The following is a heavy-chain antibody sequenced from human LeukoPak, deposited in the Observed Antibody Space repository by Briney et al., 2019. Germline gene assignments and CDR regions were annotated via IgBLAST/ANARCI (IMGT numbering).Heavy chain of an antibody. CDR1: GGSFSGYY. Sequence: SETLSLTCAVYGGSFSGYYWSWIRQPPGKGLEWIGEINHSGSTNYNPSLKSRVTISVDTSKNQFSLKLSSVTAADTAVYYCARAPEKVVVPAASSMTFDIWGQGTMVTVSS. CDR2: INHSGST. V-gene: IGHV4-34*01. CDR3: ARAPEKVVVPAASSMTFDI. D-gene: IGHD2-2*01. J-gene: IGHJ3*02.